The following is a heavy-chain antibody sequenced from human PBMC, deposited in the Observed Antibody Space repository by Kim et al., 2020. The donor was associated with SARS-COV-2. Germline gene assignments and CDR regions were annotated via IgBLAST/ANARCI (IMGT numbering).Heavy chain of an antibody. CDR1: GYTFTSYG. Sequence: ASVKVSCKASGYTFTSYGISWVRQAPGQGLEWMGWISAYNGNTNYAQKLQGRVTMTTDTSTSTAYMELRSLRSDDTAVYYCARVVYSSSLGYYYYYYGMDVWGQGTTVTVSS. V-gene: IGHV1-18*01. CDR3: ARVVYSSSLGYYYYYYGMDV. D-gene: IGHD6-13*01. CDR2: ISAYNGNT. J-gene: IGHJ6*02.